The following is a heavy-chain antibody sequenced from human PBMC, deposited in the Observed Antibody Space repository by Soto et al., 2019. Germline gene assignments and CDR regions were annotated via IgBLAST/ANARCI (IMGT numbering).Heavy chain of an antibody. CDR3: ATRAYYYDSSGYFDY. V-gene: IGHV4-31*03. CDR1: GGSISSGGYY. D-gene: IGHD3-22*01. CDR2: ISYSGST. Sequence: PSETLSLTCTVSGGSISSGGYYWSWIRQHPGTGLEWIGHISYSGSTYYNTSLKSRVTISVDTSRNQFSLIVNSVTAEDTAVYYCATRAYYYDSSGYFDYWGQGTLVTAPQ. J-gene: IGHJ4*02.